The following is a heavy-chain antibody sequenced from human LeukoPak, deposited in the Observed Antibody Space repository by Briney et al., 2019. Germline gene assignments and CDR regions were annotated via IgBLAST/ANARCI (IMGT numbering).Heavy chain of an antibody. V-gene: IGHV1-2*02. CDR2: INPNSGGT. J-gene: IGHJ4*02. CDR3: ARGGVTYYDFWSGYYSFDY. CDR1: GYTFTGYY. Sequence: ASVKVSCKASGYTFTGYYMHWVRQAPGQGLEWMGWINPNSGGTNYAQNFQGRVTMTRDTSMRTAYVELSQLRSDDTPVFYCARGGVTYYDFWSGYYSFDYWGQGTLVTVSS. D-gene: IGHD3-3*01.